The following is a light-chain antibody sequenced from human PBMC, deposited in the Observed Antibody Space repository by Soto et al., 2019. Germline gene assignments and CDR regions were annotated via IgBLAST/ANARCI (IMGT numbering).Light chain of an antibody. Sequence: QSVLTQPPSVSAAPGQKVTISCSGGSSNIGNNPVSWYQQLPGTAPKILIFENNRRPSGIPDRFSGSKSGTSAILGITGLQTGDEADYYCATWDSSLSAVLFGGGTKVTVL. CDR1: SSNIGNNP. CDR2: ENN. J-gene: IGLJ2*01. CDR3: ATWDSSLSAVL. V-gene: IGLV1-51*02.